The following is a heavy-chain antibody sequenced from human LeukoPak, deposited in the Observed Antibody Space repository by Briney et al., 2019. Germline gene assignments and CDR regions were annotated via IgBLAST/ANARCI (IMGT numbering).Heavy chain of an antibody. V-gene: IGHV3-9*01. D-gene: IGHD6-13*01. J-gene: IGHJ3*02. Sequence: GGSLRLSCAASGFTFDDYAMHWVRQAPGKGLEWVSGISWNSGSIGYADSVKGRFTISRDNAKNSLYLQMNSLRAEDTALYYCAKDFSEQPSGAFDIWGQGTMVTVSS. CDR1: GFTFDDYA. CDR3: AKDFSEQPSGAFDI. CDR2: ISWNSGSI.